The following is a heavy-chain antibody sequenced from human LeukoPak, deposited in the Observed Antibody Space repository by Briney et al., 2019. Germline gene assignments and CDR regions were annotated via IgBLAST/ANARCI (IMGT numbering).Heavy chain of an antibody. Sequence: SETLSLTCAVYGGSFSGYYWSWIRQPPGKGLEWIGEINHSGSTNYNPSLKSRVTISVDTSKNQFSLKLSSVTAADTAVYYCARGNSSLYYFDYWGQGTLGTVSS. J-gene: IGHJ4*02. CDR2: INHSGST. CDR1: GGSFSGYY. CDR3: ARGNSSLYYFDY. V-gene: IGHV4-34*01. D-gene: IGHD6-13*01.